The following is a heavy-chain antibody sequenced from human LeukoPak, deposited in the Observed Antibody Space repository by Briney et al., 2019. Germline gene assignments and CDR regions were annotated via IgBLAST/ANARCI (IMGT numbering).Heavy chain of an antibody. D-gene: IGHD6-6*01. CDR2: IYHSGST. CDR1: GYSISSDYY. CDR3: ARDRGRGSSSASDY. J-gene: IGHJ4*02. Sequence: PSETLSLTCTVSGYSISSDYYWGWIRQPPGKGLEWIGTIYHSGSTYYNPSLKSRVTISIDTSNNQFSLKLTSVTAADTAVYYCARDRGRGSSSASDYWGQGTLVTVSS. V-gene: IGHV4-38-2*02.